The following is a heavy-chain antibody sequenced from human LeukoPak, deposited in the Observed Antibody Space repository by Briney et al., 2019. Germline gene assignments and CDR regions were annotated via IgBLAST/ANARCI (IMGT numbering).Heavy chain of an antibody. CDR2: IYYSGST. D-gene: IGHD3-10*01. CDR1: GGSISSYY. J-gene: IGHJ5*02. Sequence: PSETLSLTCTDSGGSISSYYWSWIRQPPGKGLEWIGYIYYSGSTNYNPSLKSRVTISVDTSKNQFSLKLSSVTAADTAVYYCARDRYGSGSYYRSAGWFDPWGQGTLVTVSS. V-gene: IGHV4-59*01. CDR3: ARDRYGSGSYYRSAGWFDP.